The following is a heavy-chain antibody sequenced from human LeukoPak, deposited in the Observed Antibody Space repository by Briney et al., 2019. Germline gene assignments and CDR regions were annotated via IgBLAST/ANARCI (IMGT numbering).Heavy chain of an antibody. V-gene: IGHV3-23*01. CDR3: AKSMGLRYFDL. D-gene: IGHD4/OR15-4a*01. Sequence: GGSLRLSCAASGFTLSRYGMSLVRQAPGKGLEWVSAIRSSGGHTYYADSVKGRFTISRDNPKRTLLPQGDYLSPGHRAVYYCAKSMGLRYFDLWGRGAGVPVTS. CDR2: IRSSGGHT. J-gene: IGHJ2*01. CDR1: GFTLSRYG.